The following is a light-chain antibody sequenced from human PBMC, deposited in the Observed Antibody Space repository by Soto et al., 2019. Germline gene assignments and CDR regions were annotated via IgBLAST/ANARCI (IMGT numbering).Light chain of an antibody. CDR3: QQYKTYLYT. CDR1: QSISSW. Sequence: DIQMTQSPSTLSASVGDRVTITCRASQSISSWLAWYQQKPGKAPKLLIYKASSLESGVPSRFSGSGSGTEFTLTISSLQPDDFATYYCQQYKTYLYTFSQGNKLEIK. V-gene: IGKV1-5*03. CDR2: KAS. J-gene: IGKJ2*01.